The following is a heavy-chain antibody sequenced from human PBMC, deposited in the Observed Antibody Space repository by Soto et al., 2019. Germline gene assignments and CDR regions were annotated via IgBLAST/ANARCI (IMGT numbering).Heavy chain of an antibody. CDR3: TRDQPITP. J-gene: IGHJ3*01. Sequence: GGSLRLSCTASGFTFGDYAMSWVRQAPGKGLEWVGFIRSKTYGGTAEYAASVKGRFLMSRDDSKSIAYLQMNSLKTEDTAVYYCTRDQPITPWGQGTMVTVSS. V-gene: IGHV3-49*04. CDR1: GFTFGDYA. CDR2: IRSKTYGGTA. D-gene: IGHD3-10*01.